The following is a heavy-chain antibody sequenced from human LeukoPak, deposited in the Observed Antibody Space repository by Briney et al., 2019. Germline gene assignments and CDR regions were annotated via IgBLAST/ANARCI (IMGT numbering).Heavy chain of an antibody. J-gene: IGHJ4*02. V-gene: IGHV1-2*06. D-gene: IGHD3-22*01. CDR2: LNPNSGGT. CDR3: AREGAYWLDSSGTLGNDY. CDR1: GYTFTGYY. Sequence: ASVKVSCKASGYTFTGYYMHWVRQAPGQGLEWMGRLNPNSGGTNYAQKFQGRITMTRDTSISTAYMELSNLRSDDTAVYYCAREGAYWLDSSGTLGNDYWGQGTLVTVSS.